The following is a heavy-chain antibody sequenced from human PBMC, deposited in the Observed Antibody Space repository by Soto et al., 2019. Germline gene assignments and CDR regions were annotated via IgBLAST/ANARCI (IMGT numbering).Heavy chain of an antibody. J-gene: IGHJ4*02. CDR2: ISSISNTI. CDR3: ARDRGCGVRLCYRVLGY. V-gene: IGHV3-48*01. CDR1: AALLTTV. D-gene: IGHD2-21*01. Sequence: GRYLGRSCDVSAALLTTVSPSWVGQGPKPGMGWVSYISSISNTIYYADSVKGRFTISRDNAKNSLYLHMNSLSAEDTAVYYCARDRGCGVRLCYRVLGYWGQGTLGTVSS.